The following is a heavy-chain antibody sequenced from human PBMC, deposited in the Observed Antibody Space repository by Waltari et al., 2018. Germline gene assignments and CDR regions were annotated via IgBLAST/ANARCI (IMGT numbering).Heavy chain of an antibody. V-gene: IGHV3-23*04. D-gene: IGHD1-26*01. Sequence: EVQLVESGGGLAQPGGSLRLSCAASGFTFSSYALGWVRQVPGKGLEWVSAISGSGGSTSYADSVKGRFTISRDNSKNTLDLQMSSLRAEDTAIYYCVKRFDRGTCDYWGQGTLVTVSS. CDR1: GFTFSSYA. CDR2: ISGSGGST. CDR3: VKRFDRGTCDY. J-gene: IGHJ4*02.